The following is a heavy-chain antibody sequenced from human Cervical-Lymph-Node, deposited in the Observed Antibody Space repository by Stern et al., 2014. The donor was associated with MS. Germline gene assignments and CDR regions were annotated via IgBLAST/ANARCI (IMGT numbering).Heavy chain of an antibody. CDR1: EFTFSIYG. D-gene: IGHD3-10*01. Sequence: VQLVESGGGVVQPGRSLRLSCVASEFTFSIYGMYWVRQAPGKGLGWVAVVSDDESKKYYADSVKGRFTISRDNSKNTLYLQMNSLRTEDTAMYYCATAPMYFYTSGSYDFWGQGTLVTVSS. CDR3: ATAPMYFYTSGSYDF. V-gene: IGHV3-30*03. CDR2: VSDDESKK. J-gene: IGHJ1*01.